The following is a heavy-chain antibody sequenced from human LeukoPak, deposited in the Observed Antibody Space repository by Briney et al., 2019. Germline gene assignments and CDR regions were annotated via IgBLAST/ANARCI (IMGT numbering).Heavy chain of an antibody. V-gene: IGHV1-69*10. Sequence: GASVKVSCKDSGGTFSSHAMNWVRQAPGQGLEWMGGVIPILDITDYAQKFQGRLTITAGKSTGTGYMELSSLRSEDSAVYYCAVLSDGAYCGGDCFYLDSWGQGTLVAVSS. J-gene: IGHJ5*01. CDR3: AVLSDGAYCGGDCFYLDS. CDR1: GGTFSSHA. CDR2: VIPILDIT. D-gene: IGHD2-21*02.